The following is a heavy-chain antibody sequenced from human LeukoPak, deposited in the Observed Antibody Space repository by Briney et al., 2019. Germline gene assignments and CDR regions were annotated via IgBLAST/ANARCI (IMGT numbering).Heavy chain of an antibody. V-gene: IGHV1-3*01. J-gene: IGHJ6*03. CDR1: GYTFTSYA. D-gene: IGHD4-11*01. CDR3: ARAAGSQNTGVYSNPYYYYYMDV. CDR2: INAGNGNT. Sequence: GASVKVSCKASGYTFTSYAMHWVRQAPGQRLEWMGWINAGNGNTKYSQKFQGRVTITRDTSASTAYMELSSLRSDDTAVYYCARAAGSQNTGVYSNPYYYYYMDVWGKGTTVTVSS.